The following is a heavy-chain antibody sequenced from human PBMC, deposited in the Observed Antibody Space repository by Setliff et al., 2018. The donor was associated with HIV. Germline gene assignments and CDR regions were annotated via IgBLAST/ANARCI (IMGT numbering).Heavy chain of an antibody. J-gene: IGHJ4*02. CDR3: AREIYGGNSRPFDY. V-gene: IGHV4-59*01. Sequence: SETLSLTCAVYGGSISGYYWSWIRQPPGKGLEWIGYIYYNGNTNYNPSLKSRVTISVDTSKTQLSLKLSCVTAADTAVYYCAREIYGGNSRPFDYWGKGTLVTVSS. D-gene: IGHD4-17*01. CDR2: IYYNGNT. CDR1: GGSISGYY.